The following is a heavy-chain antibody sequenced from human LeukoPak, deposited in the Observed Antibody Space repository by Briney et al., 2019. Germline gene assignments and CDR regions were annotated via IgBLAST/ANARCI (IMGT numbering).Heavy chain of an antibody. Sequence: SETLSLTCTVSGGSIGRYYWGWIRQPPGKGLEWIGYIYTSGSTNYIPSLKSRVTISVDTSKNQFSLNLTSVTAADTAVYYCARQSLSSWYQIDSWGQGTLVTVSS. CDR3: ARQSLSSWYQIDS. V-gene: IGHV4-4*09. CDR1: GGSIGRYY. D-gene: IGHD6-13*01. J-gene: IGHJ4*02. CDR2: IYTSGST.